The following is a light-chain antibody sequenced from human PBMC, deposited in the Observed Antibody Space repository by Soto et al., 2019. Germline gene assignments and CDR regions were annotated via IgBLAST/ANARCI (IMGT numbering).Light chain of an antibody. CDR2: AAS. CDR1: QNIYNF. J-gene: IGKJ2*01. Sequence: DIQMTQSPSSLSASVGDRVTITCRASQNIYNFLNWYQWRPGKAPRFLIFAASSLQSGVSSRFSGSGSGTDFTLTIINLQPEDFATYYCQQSYSAPPSFGQGTRLETK. V-gene: IGKV1-39*01. CDR3: QQSYSAPPS.